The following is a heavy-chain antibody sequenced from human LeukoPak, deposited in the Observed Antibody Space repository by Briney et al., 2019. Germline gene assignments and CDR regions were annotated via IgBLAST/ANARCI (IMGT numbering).Heavy chain of an antibody. V-gene: IGHV1-2*02. D-gene: IGHD2-2*01. CDR3: ASEHCSSTSYFSAY. CDR1: GYTFTGYY. J-gene: IGHJ4*02. CDR2: INPNSGGT. Sequence: ASVKVSCKASGYTFTGYYMHWVRQAPGQGLEWMGWINPNSGGTNHAQKFQGRVTMTRDTSISTAYMELSRLRSDDTAVYYCASEHCSSTSYFSAYWGQGTLVTVSS.